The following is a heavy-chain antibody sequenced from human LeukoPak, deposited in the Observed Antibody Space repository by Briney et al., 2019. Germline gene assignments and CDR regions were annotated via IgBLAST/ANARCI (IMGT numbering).Heavy chain of an antibody. CDR2: INSEGSRT. V-gene: IGHV3-74*01. Sequence: GGSLRLSCAASGFTFSTYWMYWVRQAPGKGLVWVSRINSEGSRTSYADSVKGRVTISRDNAKNTLYLQMNSLRAEDTAVYYCARDDRVGYCSGGRCSYYYGMDAWGQGTTVTVSS. CDR1: GFTFSTYW. J-gene: IGHJ6*02. CDR3: ARDDRVGYCSGGRCSYYYGMDA. D-gene: IGHD2-15*01.